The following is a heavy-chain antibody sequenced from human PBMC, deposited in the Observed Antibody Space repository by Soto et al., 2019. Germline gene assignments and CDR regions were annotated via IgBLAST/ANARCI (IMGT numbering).Heavy chain of an antibody. D-gene: IGHD3-16*01. CDR3: ARLGAQEIDP. Sequence: SETLSLTCTVSGGSISSYYWSWIRQPPGKGLELIGYIYYSGSTNYNPSLKSRDNISVDTSKNQFSLKLSSVTAADTAVYYCARLGAQEIDPWGQGTLVTVSS. V-gene: IGHV4-59*08. CDR2: IYYSGST. CDR1: GGSISSYY. J-gene: IGHJ5*02.